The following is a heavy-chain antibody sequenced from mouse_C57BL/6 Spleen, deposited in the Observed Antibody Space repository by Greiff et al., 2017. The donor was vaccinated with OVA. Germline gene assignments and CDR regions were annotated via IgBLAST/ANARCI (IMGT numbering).Heavy chain of an antibody. CDR1: GYSFTGYY. D-gene: IGHD1-1*01. V-gene: IGHV1-42*01. J-gene: IGHJ2*01. CDR3: ARREYYEDY. CDR2: INPSTGGT. Sequence: VQLQQSGPELVKPGASVKISCKASGYSFTGYYMNWVKQSPEKSLEWIGEINPSTGGTTYNQKFKAKATLTVDKSSITAYMQLKSLTSEDSAVYYCARREYYEDYWGQGTTLTVSS.